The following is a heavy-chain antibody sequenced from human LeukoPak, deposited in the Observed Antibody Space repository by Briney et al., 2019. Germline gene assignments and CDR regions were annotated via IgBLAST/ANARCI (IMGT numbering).Heavy chain of an antibody. D-gene: IGHD1-20*01. J-gene: IGHJ4*02. CDR1: GFTFNSYA. CDR2: ISGSGGST. CDR3: AKDLHNWNGSPFDY. Sequence: GGSLRLSCAASGFTFNSYAMKWVRQAPGKGLEWVSTISGSGGSTFYADSVKGRFTISRDNSKNTLFLQMNSLRAEDTAVYYCAKDLHNWNGSPFDYWGQGTLVTVSS. V-gene: IGHV3-23*01.